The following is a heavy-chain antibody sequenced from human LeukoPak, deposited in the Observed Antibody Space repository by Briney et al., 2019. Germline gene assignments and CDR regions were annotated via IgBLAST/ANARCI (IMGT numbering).Heavy chain of an antibody. Sequence: GGSLRLSCAASGFTFSSYAMHWVRQAPGKGLEWVAVISYDGSNKYYADSVKGRFTISRDNSKNTLYLQMNSLRAEDTAVYYCAKASHYYGSGDFDYWGQGTLVTVSS. CDR3: AKASHYYGSGDFDY. CDR1: GFTFSSYA. J-gene: IGHJ4*02. V-gene: IGHV3-30-3*01. CDR2: ISYDGSNK. D-gene: IGHD3-10*01.